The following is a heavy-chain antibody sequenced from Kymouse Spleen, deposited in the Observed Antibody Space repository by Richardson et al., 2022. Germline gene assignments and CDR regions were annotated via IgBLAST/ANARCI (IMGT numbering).Heavy chain of an antibody. CDR2: IYYSGST. CDR3: ARGIAAPYYYYYYGMDV. V-gene: IGHV4-61*01. D-gene: IGHD6-6*01. Sequence: QVQLQESGPGLVKPSETLSLTCTVSGGSVSSGSYYWSWIRQPPGKGLEWIGYIYYSGSTNYNPSLKSRVTISVDTSKNQFSLKLSSVTAADTAVYYCARGIAAPYYYYYYGMDVWGQGTTVTVSS. CDR1: GGSVSSGSYY. J-gene: IGHJ6*02.